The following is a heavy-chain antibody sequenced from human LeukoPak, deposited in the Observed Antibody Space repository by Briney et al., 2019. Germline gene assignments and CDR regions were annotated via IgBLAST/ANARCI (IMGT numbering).Heavy chain of an antibody. CDR1: GGSISSYY. D-gene: IGHD3-3*01. CDR3: TGAYCDFWSHPPFDP. J-gene: IGHJ5*02. Sequence: SETLSLTCTVSGGSISSYYWSWIRQPPGKGLEWIGYIYYSGSTNYNPSLKSRVTISVDTSKNQFSLKLSSVTAADTAVYYCTGAYCDFWSHPPFDPWGQGTLVTVSS. V-gene: IGHV4-59*01. CDR2: IYYSGST.